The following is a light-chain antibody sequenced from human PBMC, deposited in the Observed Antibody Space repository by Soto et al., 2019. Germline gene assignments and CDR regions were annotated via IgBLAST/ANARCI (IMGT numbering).Light chain of an antibody. CDR2: EGS. CDR3: CSYAGSLWV. V-gene: IGLV2-23*01. J-gene: IGLJ3*02. Sequence: QSALTQPAAVAGSPGQSITISCTGTSSDVGSYNLVSWYQQHPGKAPKLMIYEGSKRTSGVSNRFSGSKSGNTASLTISGLQAEDEDDYYCCSYAGSLWVFGGGTKLTVL. CDR1: SSDVGSYNL.